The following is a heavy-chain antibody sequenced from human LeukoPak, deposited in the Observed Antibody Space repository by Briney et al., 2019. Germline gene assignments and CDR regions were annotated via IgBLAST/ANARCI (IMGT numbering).Heavy chain of an antibody. CDR3: VKDQLGAMLYFDY. CDR2: ISGSGGST. D-gene: IGHD3-16*01. V-gene: IGHV3-23*01. CDR1: GFTFSSYA. J-gene: IGHJ4*02. Sequence: GGSLRLSCAASGFTFSSYAMSWVRQAPGKGLEWVSAISGSGGSTYYADSVKGRFTISRDNSKNTLYLQMNSLRAEDTAVYYCVKDQLGAMLYFDYWGQGTLVTVSS.